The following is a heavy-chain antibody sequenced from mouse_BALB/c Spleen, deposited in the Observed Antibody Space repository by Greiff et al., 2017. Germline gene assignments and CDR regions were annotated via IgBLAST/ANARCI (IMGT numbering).Heavy chain of an antibody. CDR1: GFSLTSYG. Sequence: QVQLQQSGPDLVAPSQSLSITCTVSGFSLTSYGVHWVRQPPGKGLEWLVVIWSDGSTTYNSALKSRLSISKDNSKSQVFLKMNSLQTDDTAMYYCARHPRTGKGGYAMDYWGQGTSVTVSS. CDR2: IWSDGST. V-gene: IGHV2-6-2*01. J-gene: IGHJ4*01. D-gene: IGHD1-3*01. CDR3: ARHPRTGKGGYAMDY.